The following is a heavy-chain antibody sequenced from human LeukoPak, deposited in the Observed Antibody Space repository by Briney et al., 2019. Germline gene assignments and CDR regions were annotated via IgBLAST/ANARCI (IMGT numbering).Heavy chain of an antibody. CDR2: IYHSGST. Sequence: SETLSLTCTVSGYSISSGYYWGWIRQPPGKGLEWIGSIYHSGSTYYNPSLKSRVTISVDTSKNQFSLKLSSVTAADTAVYYCARGYWAAAAYFDYWGQGTLVTVSS. V-gene: IGHV4-38-2*02. D-gene: IGHD6-13*01. CDR3: ARGYWAAAAYFDY. J-gene: IGHJ4*02. CDR1: GYSISSGYY.